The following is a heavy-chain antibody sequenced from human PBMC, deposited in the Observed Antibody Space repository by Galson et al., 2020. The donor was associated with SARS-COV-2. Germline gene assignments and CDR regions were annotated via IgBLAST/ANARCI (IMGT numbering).Heavy chain of an antibody. V-gene: IGHV4-39*01. CDR2: IFYSGVT. CDR3: ARHYGSAKSPPDY. D-gene: IGHD2-2*01. J-gene: IGHJ4*02. Sequence: SETLSLTCTVAGDSISSSIYYWGWVRQPPGRGLEWIGTIFYSGVTYYNPSLKSRVTMSEDKSKNRFSLNLNSVTAADTAIYFCARHYGSAKSPPDYWGQGTPVTVSS. CDR1: GDSISSSIYY.